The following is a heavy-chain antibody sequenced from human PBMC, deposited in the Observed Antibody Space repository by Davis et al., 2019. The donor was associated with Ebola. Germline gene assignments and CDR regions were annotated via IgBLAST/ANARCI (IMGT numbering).Heavy chain of an antibody. D-gene: IGHD2/OR15-2a*01. J-gene: IGHJ6*02. V-gene: IGHV3-21*05. CDR3: ARCNDYYGMDV. CDR2: ISSSSSYT. Sequence: GGSLRLSCAASGFTFSSYAMSWVRQAPGKGLEWVSYISSSSSYTNYADSVKGRFTISRDNAKNSLYLQMNSLRAEDTAVYYCARCNDYYGMDVWGQGTTVTVSS. CDR1: GFTFSSYA.